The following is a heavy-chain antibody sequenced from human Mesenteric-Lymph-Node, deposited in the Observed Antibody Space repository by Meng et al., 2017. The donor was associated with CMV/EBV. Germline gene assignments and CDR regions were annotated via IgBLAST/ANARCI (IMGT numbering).Heavy chain of an antibody. V-gene: IGHV3-21*01. CDR2: ISRSSSYM. J-gene: IGHJ6*02. Sequence: GGSLRLSCAASGFTFSSYSMNWVRQAPGKGLEWVSSISRSSSYMYYADSVKGRFTISRDNAKNSLYLEMNSLRAEDTAVYYCASSDYYYGMDVWGQGTTVTVSS. CDR1: GFTFSSYS. CDR3: ASSDYYYGMDV.